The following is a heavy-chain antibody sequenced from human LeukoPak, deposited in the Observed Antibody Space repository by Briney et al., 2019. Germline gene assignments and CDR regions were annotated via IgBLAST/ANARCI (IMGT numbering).Heavy chain of an antibody. CDR1: GFTLSSYW. D-gene: IGHD5-12*01. J-gene: IGHJ4*02. V-gene: IGHV3-7*01. CDR3: ARRLRGSPVDY. CDR2: IKQDGSEK. Sequence: GGSLRLSCAASGFTLSSYWMSWVRQAPGKGLEWVANIKQDGSEKYYVDSVKGRFTISRDNAKNSLYLQMNSLRAEDTAVYYCARRLRGSPVDYWGQGTLVTVSS.